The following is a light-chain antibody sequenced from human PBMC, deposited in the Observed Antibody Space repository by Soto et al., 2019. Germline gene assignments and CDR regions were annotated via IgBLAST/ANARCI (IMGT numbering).Light chain of an antibody. J-gene: IGKJ1*01. CDR3: QHYNTYSGT. V-gene: IGKV1-5*01. Sequence: DIQMTQSPSTLSASVGDRVTITCRASQSISTWLAWYQQKPGKAPNLLIYDASSLESGVPSRFSGSGSGTEFTLTISSLQPDDFGTYYCQHYNTYSGTFGQGTKVDIK. CDR2: DAS. CDR1: QSISTW.